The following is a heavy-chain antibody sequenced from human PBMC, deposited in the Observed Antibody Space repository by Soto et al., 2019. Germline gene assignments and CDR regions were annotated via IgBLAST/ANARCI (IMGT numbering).Heavy chain of an antibody. D-gene: IGHD6-25*01. CDR3: ARARGAAAYGYYFDY. V-gene: IGHV4-31*03. J-gene: IGHJ4*02. CDR1: GGSISSGGYY. CDR2: IYYSGST. Sequence: SETLSLTCTVSGGSISSGGYYWSWIRQHPGKGLEWIGYIYYSGSTYYNPSLKSRVTISVDTSKNQFSLKLSSVTAADTAVYYCARARGAAAYGYYFDYWGQGTLVTVSS.